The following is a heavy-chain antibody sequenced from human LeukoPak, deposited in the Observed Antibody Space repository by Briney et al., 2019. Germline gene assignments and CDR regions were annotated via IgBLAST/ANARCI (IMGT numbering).Heavy chain of an antibody. CDR2: INSDGSST. V-gene: IGHV3-74*01. CDR1: GFTFSNYW. J-gene: IGHJ6*02. D-gene: IGHD3-10*01. Sequence: GGSLRLSCAASGFTFSNYWMHWVRQAPGKGLVWVSRINSDGSSTSYADSVKGRFPISRDNAKNTLFLQMNSLRAEDTAMYYCARDYGRSRDYGMDVWGQGTTVTVSS. CDR3: ARDYGRSRDYGMDV.